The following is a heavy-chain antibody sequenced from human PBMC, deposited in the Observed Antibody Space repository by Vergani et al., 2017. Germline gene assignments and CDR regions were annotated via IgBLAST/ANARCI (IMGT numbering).Heavy chain of an antibody. V-gene: IGHV4-59*01. Sequence: QVQLQESGPGLVKPSETLSLTCTVSGGSISSYYWSWIRQPPGKGLEWIGYMYHSGSTNYNPSLETRVTISGDTSKNQFSLTLTPVTAADTAVYYCASDTHSGQRADRWGQGILVTVTS. D-gene: IGHD6-19*01. J-gene: IGHJ5*02. CDR1: GGSISSYY. CDR3: ASDTHSGQRADR. CDR2: MYHSGST.